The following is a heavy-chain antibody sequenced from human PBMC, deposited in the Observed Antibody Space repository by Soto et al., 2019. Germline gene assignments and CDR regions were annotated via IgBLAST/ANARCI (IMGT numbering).Heavy chain of an antibody. V-gene: IGHV3-30*18. CDR2: ISYHGSDK. D-gene: IGHD4-17*01. J-gene: IGHJ4*02. CDR3: AKDHLTTTVTTVGY. Sequence: QVQLVESGGGVVQPGRSLRLSYAASGFTFSNYGMHWVRQAPGKGLEWVAVISYHGSDKYYADSVKGRFTISRDNSKNTLYLQMDSLRAEDTAVYYCAKDHLTTTVTTVGYWGQGTLVTLSS. CDR1: GFTFSNYG.